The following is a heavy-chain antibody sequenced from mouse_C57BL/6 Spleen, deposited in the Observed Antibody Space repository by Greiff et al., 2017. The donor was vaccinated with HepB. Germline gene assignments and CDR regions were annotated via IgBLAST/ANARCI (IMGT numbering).Heavy chain of an antibody. J-gene: IGHJ2*01. V-gene: IGHV3-6*01. D-gene: IGHD1-1*01. CDR2: ISYDGSN. CDR3: ARGGTTEEFDY. CDR1: GYSITSGYY. Sequence: EVKLVESGPGLVKPSQSLSLTCSVTGYSITSGYYWNWIRQFPGNKLEWMGYISYDGSNNYNPSLKNRISITRDTSKNQFFLKLNSVTTEDTATYYCARGGTTEEFDYWGQGTTLTVSS.